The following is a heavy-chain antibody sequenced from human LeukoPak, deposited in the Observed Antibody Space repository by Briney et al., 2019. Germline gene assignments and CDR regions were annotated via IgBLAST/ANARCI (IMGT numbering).Heavy chain of an antibody. D-gene: IGHD5-12*01. V-gene: IGHV4-59*01. CDR1: GGSICSYY. CDR2: IYYSGST. CDR3: AIGYSGYDYADY. J-gene: IGHJ4*02. Sequence: SETLSLTCTVSGGSICSYYWSWIRQPPGKGLEWIGYIYYSGSTNYNPSLKSRVTISVDTSKNQFSLKLSSVTAADTAVYYCAIGYSGYDYADYWGQGTLVTVSS.